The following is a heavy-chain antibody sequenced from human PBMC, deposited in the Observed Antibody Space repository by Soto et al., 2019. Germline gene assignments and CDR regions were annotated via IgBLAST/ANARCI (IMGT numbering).Heavy chain of an antibody. CDR3: GKVSTYYYDSTFDF. V-gene: IGHV3-30*18. Sequence: GGSLRLSCAASGFTFSSYGMHWVRQAPGKGLEWVAIISYDGNYKHHTDSVKGRFTISRDNSKNTLYLQMNSLRAEDTAVYYCGKVSTYYYDSTFDFWGQGTLVTVSS. D-gene: IGHD3-22*01. J-gene: IGHJ4*02. CDR2: ISYDGNYK. CDR1: GFTFSSYG.